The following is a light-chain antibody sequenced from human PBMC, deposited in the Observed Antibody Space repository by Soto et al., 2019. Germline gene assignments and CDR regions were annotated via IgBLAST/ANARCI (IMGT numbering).Light chain of an antibody. J-gene: IGKJ1*01. CDR3: QQYGSSPKT. CDR2: GAF. V-gene: IGKV3-20*01. Sequence: EIVLTQSPGTLSLSPGERATLSCRASQSVSSSYLAWYQQKPGQAPRLLIYGAFSRATGISDRFSGSGSGRDFTLTISRLEPEDFTVYYCQQYGSSPKTFGQGTKVEIK. CDR1: QSVSSSY.